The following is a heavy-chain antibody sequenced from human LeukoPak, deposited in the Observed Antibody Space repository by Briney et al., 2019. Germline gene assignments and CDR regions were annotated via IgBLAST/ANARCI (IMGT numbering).Heavy chain of an antibody. Sequence: GGSLRLSCAASGFTFSSYGMHWVRQAPGKGLEWVAVISYDGTNKYYADSVEGRFTISRDNSKNTLYLQMNSLRAEDTAVYYCAKDCGGDCYSYYYYYGMDVWGQGTTVTVSS. J-gene: IGHJ6*02. D-gene: IGHD2-21*02. V-gene: IGHV3-30*18. CDR1: GFTFSSYG. CDR2: ISYDGTNK. CDR3: AKDCGGDCYSYYYYYGMDV.